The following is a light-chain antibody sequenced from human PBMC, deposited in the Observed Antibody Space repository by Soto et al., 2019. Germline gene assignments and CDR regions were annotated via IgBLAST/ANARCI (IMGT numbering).Light chain of an antibody. V-gene: IGKV3-20*01. J-gene: IGKJ1*01. CDR2: SAS. CDR3: QHYNNWPRT. Sequence: EIVLTQSPGTLSLSPGERATLSCRTSQSLSGGYLAWFQQKPGQTPRLLIYSASNRATGIPDRFSGSGSGTDFTLTISSLQSEDFAVYYCQHYNNWPRTFGQGTKVEIK. CDR1: QSLSGGY.